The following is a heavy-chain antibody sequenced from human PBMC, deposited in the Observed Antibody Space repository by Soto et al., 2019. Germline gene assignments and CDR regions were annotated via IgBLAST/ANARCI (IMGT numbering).Heavy chain of an antibody. CDR3: LGFVVVTAIIGY. CDR1: GFTFSSYS. D-gene: IGHD2-21*02. CDR2: ISSSSSTI. J-gene: IGHJ4*02. Sequence: EVQLVESGGGLVQPGGSLRLSCAASGFTFSSYSMNWVRQAPGKGLEWVSYISSSSSTIYYADSVKGRFTISRDNAKNSLYLQMNRLRDEDTAVYYCLGFVVVTAIIGYWGQGTLVTVSS. V-gene: IGHV3-48*02.